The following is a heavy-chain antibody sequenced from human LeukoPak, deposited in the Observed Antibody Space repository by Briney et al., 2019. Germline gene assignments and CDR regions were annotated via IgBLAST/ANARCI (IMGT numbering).Heavy chain of an antibody. CDR2: IYYSGST. CDR1: GGSISSYY. CDR3: AREHPSIAALDDAFDI. Sequence: KPSETLSLTCTVSGGSISSYYWSWLRQPPGKGLEWIGYIYYSGSTNYTPSLKSRVTISVDTSKNQFSLKLSSVAAADTAVYYCAREHPSIAALDDAFDIWGQGTMVTVSS. V-gene: IGHV4-59*01. D-gene: IGHD6-6*01. J-gene: IGHJ3*02.